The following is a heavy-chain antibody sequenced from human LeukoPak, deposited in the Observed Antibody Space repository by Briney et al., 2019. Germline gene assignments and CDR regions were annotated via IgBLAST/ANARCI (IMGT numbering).Heavy chain of an antibody. CDR3: ARRRVVVPAFDP. D-gene: IGHD2-2*01. J-gene: IGHJ5*02. CDR1: GHTFTGYY. Sequence: ASVTVSCLASGHTFTGYYMHWVRQAPGQGLEWMGWINPNSGGTNYAQKFQGRVTMTRDTSISTAYMELSRLRSDDTAVYYCARRRVVVPAFDPWGQGTLVTVSS. V-gene: IGHV1-2*02. CDR2: INPNSGGT.